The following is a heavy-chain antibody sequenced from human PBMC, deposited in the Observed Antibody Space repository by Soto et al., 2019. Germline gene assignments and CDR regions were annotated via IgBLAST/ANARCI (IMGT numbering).Heavy chain of an antibody. CDR3: ARDSARITMVRAATMKGSH. Sequence: QVQLVQSGAEVKKPGSSVKVSCKASGGTFSSYTISWVRQAPGQGLEWMGRIIPILGIANYAQKFQGRVTITADKSTSTAFMELSSLRSEDTAVYYCARDSARITMVRAATMKGSHWGQGTLVTVSS. CDR1: GGTFSSYT. V-gene: IGHV1-69*08. J-gene: IGHJ4*02. D-gene: IGHD3-10*01. CDR2: IIPILGIA.